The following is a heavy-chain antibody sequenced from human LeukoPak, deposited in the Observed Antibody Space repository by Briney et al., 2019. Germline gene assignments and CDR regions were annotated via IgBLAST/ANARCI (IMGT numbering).Heavy chain of an antibody. Sequence: GGSLRLSCAASGFTVSSNYMSWVRQAPGKGLEWVSAISISGSKTYYADSVKGRFTISRDNSKNTLYLQMNSLRAEDTAVYYCANEIRPNDYWGQGTQVTVSS. CDR2: ISISGSKT. CDR1: GFTVSSNY. V-gene: IGHV3-23*01. J-gene: IGHJ4*02. D-gene: IGHD4-17*01. CDR3: ANEIRPNDY.